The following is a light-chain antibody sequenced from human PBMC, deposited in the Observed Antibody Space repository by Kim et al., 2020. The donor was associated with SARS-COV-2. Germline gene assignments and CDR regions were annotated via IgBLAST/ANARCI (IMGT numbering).Light chain of an antibody. CDR1: SSDVGGYNY. CDR2: DVS. Sequence: QSALTQPRSVSGSPGQSVTISCTGTSSDVGGYNYVSWYQQHPGKAPELMIYDVSKRPSGVPDRFSGSKSGNTASLTISGLQAEDEADYYCCSYAGSLVFGGGTQLTVL. V-gene: IGLV2-11*01. J-gene: IGLJ2*01. CDR3: CSYAGSLV.